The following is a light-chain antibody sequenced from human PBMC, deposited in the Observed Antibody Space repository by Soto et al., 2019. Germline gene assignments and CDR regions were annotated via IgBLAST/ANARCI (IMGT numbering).Light chain of an antibody. CDR3: QQANSFPHT. J-gene: IGKJ5*01. CDR2: AAS. CDR1: QSISSW. Sequence: QMTQTPSSLSASVGDRVTITCRASQSISSWLAWYQQKPGKASKFPIYAASTLQSGVPSRFSGSGSGTDFTLTISSLQPEDFATYYCQQANSFPHTFGQGTRLAIK. V-gene: IGKV1-12*01.